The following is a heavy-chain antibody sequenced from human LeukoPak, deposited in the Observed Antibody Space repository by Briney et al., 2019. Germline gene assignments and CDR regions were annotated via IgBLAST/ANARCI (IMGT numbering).Heavy chain of an antibody. CDR3: AKDGRWNGMDV. CDR2: IYSGGST. V-gene: IGHV3-23*03. Sequence: GGSLRLSCAASGFTFSSYAMSWVRQAPGKGLEWVSVIYSGGSTYYADSVKGRFTISRDNSKNTLYLQMNSLRAEDTAVYYCAKDGRWNGMDVWGQGTTVTVSS. CDR1: GFTFSSYA. D-gene: IGHD5-24*01. J-gene: IGHJ6*02.